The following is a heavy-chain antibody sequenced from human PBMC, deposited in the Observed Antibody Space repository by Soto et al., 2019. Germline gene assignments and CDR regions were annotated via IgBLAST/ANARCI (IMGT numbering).Heavy chain of an antibody. D-gene: IGHD1-1*01. Sequence: GGSLRLSCAVSGFTFSAYWRHWVRQVPGKGLTWVSRISDDGSTATYADSVKGRFVISRDNAKNSLYLEMNTLRVDDSGLYYCARGPRVSSTGTGAHWGRGTLVTVSS. CDR2: ISDDGSTA. J-gene: IGHJ4*02. V-gene: IGHV3-74*01. CDR3: ARGPRVSSTGTGAH. CDR1: GFTFSAYW.